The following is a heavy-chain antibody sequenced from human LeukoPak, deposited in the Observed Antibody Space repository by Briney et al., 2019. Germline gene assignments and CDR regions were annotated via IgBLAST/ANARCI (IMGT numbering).Heavy chain of an antibody. V-gene: IGHV3-23*01. Sequence: GGSLRLSCAASGFTFSSYAMSWVRQAPGKGLEWVSAISGSGGSTYYADSVRGRFTISRDNSKNTLYLQMNSLRAEDTAVYYCAKDSYYSSWYLNYYYCMDVWGQGTTVTVPS. CDR3: AKDSYYSSWYLNYYYCMDV. CDR1: GFTFSSYA. D-gene: IGHD6-13*01. J-gene: IGHJ6*02. CDR2: ISGSGGST.